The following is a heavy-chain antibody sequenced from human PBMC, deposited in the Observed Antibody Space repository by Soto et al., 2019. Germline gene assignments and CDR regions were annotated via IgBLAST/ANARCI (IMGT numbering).Heavy chain of an antibody. J-gene: IGHJ4*02. D-gene: IGHD5-12*01. CDR2: MYHSGST. V-gene: IGHV4-30-2*01. CDR1: GGSIGRGGYS. CDR3: ARARGGYICY. Sequence: PSETLSLTCAVSGGSIGRGGYSWSWIRQPPGKGLEWIGYMYHSGSTYYNPSLKSRVTISVDRSKNQFSLKLSSVTAADTAVYYCARARGGYICYWGQGTLVTVSS.